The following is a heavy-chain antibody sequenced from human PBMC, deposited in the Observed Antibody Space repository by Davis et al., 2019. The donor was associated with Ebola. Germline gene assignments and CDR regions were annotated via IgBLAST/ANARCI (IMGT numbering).Heavy chain of an antibody. D-gene: IGHD6-13*01. V-gene: IGHV4-34*01. CDR1: GGSFSGYY. Sequence: MPSETLSLTCAVYGGSFSGYYWSWIRQPPGKGLEWIGEINHSGSTNYNPSLKSRVTISVDTSKNQFSLKLSSVTAADTAVYYCARASSSSCLDYWGQGTLVTVSS. CDR3: ARASSSSCLDY. CDR2: INHSGST. J-gene: IGHJ4*02.